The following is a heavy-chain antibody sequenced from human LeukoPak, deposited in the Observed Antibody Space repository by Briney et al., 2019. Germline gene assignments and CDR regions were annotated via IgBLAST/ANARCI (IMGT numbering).Heavy chain of an antibody. CDR2: ISGSGGST. CDR3: ARDIVVVTATPVYYYYGMDV. J-gene: IGHJ6*02. V-gene: IGHV3-23*01. Sequence: GGSLRLSCAASGFTFSSYAMSWVRQAPGKGLEWVSAISGSGGSTYYADSVKGRFTISRDNSKNTLYLQMNSLRAEDTAVYYCARDIVVVTATPVYYYYGMDVWGQGTTVTVSS. D-gene: IGHD2-21*02. CDR1: GFTFSSYA.